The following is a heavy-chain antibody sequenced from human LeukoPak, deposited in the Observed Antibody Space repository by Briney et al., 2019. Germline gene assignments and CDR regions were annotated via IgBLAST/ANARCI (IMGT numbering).Heavy chain of an antibody. CDR1: GGSISTYY. D-gene: IGHD2/OR15-2a*01. Sequence: TSETLSLTCTVSGGSISTYYWSWIRQPPGKELEWIGYIFYSGSTNYNPSLKSRVTISVDTSKNQFSLKLSSVTAADTAVYYCARSWSSNFRHWYFDLWGRGTLVTVSS. CDR2: IFYSGST. J-gene: IGHJ2*01. V-gene: IGHV4-59*01. CDR3: ARSWSSNFRHWYFDL.